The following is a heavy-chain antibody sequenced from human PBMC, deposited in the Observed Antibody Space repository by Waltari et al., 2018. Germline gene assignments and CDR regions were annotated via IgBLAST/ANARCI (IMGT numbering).Heavy chain of an antibody. CDR3: TRQVLGYCTSAACRRLES. J-gene: IGHJ4*02. D-gene: IGHD2-8*02. Sequence: QVQLQESGPGLVKPSETLSLTCDVSGYSINSGYYWGWLRQPPGKGLEWVATLYHSGTTFYNPSLNSRVTTSMDTSKNQFSLKLKSVTAADTAVYYCTRQVLGYCTSAACRRLESWGQGKLVTVSS. V-gene: IGHV4-38-2*01. CDR1: GYSINSGYY. CDR2: LYHSGTT.